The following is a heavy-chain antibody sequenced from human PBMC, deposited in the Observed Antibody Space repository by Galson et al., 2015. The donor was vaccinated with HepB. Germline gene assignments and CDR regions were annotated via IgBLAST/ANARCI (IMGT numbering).Heavy chain of an antibody. J-gene: IGHJ6*02. CDR3: AKDLLRSEYYYYYYGMDV. CDR2: ISAGGTT. CDR1: GFTLSTYA. D-gene: IGHD3-10*01. Sequence: SLRLSCAASGFTLSTYAMSWVRQAPGKGLEWVSSISAGGTTHYADSVKGRFTISRDISKNTLYLQMNSLRAEDTAVYYCAKDLLRSEYYYYYYGMDVWGQGTTVTVS. V-gene: IGHV3-23*01.